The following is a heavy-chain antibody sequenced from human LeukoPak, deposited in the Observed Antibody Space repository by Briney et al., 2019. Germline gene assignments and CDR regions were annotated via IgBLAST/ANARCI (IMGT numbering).Heavy chain of an antibody. V-gene: IGHV3-48*01. CDR1: GFTFSISA. CDR2: ISSSSNTI. D-gene: IGHD2-15*01. Sequence: PGGSLRLSCAASGFTFSISAMNWFRQAPGKGLEWVSYISSSSNTIYYADSVKGRFTISRDNAKNSLSLLMSSLSAEDTAVYYCARDQDVYCSGSSCTAFDIWGQGTMVTVSS. J-gene: IGHJ3*02. CDR3: ARDQDVYCSGSSCTAFDI.